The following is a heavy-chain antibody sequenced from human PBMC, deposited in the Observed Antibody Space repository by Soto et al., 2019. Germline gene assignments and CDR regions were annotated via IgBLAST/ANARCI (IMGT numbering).Heavy chain of an antibody. CDR2: IVVGSGNT. V-gene: IGHV1-58*01. CDR1: GFTFTSSA. D-gene: IGHD3-10*01. CDR3: AAPYYYVSGSFLDYYDYYGMDV. Sequence: SVKVSCKASGFTFTSSAVQWVRQARGQRLEWIGWIVVGSGNTNYAQKFQERVTITRDMSTSTAYMELSSLRSEDTAVYYCAAPYYYVSGSFLDYYDYYGMDVWAQGTTVTLSS. J-gene: IGHJ6*02.